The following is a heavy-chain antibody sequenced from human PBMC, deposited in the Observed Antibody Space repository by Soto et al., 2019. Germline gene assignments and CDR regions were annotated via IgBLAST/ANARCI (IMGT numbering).Heavy chain of an antibody. V-gene: IGHV1-69*02. CDR3: ASGRYCGGDCYTNFDY. CDR2: IIPILGIA. D-gene: IGHD2-21*02. CDR1: GGTFSSYT. J-gene: IGHJ4*02. Sequence: QVQLVQSGAEVKKPGSSVKVSCKASGGTFSSYTISWVRQSPGQWLEWMGRIIPILGIANYAQKFQGRVTITADKSPRPAYMALSSLRSEDTDVYYCASGRYCGGDCYTNFDYWGQGTLVTVSS.